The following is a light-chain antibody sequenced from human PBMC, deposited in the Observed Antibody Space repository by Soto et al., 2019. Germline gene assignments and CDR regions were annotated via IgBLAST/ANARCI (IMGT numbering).Light chain of an antibody. J-gene: IGKJ3*01. V-gene: IGKV1-9*01. CDR3: QQLNSFPIP. CDR1: QGISSF. Sequence: IQLTQSPSSLSASVGDRVTITCRARQGISSFLAWYQQKPGKAPKFLIYGASTLQSGVPSMFSGSGSGTDFTLTIGILQPEDFATYYCQQLNSFPIPFGPGTKVDIK. CDR2: GAS.